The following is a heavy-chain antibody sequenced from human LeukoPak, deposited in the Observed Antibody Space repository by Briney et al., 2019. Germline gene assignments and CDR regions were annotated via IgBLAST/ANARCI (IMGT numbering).Heavy chain of an antibody. J-gene: IGHJ3*02. D-gene: IGHD2-21*02. CDR3: ATAGSPTAAFDI. Sequence: ASVKVSCKASGYTFTGYYMHWVRQAPGQGLEWMGWSHPNSGSTNYARKFQGRVTVTRDTSITTAYMDLKSLRFDDTAVYYCATAGSPTAAFDIWGQGTMVTVSS. V-gene: IGHV1-2*02. CDR2: SHPNSGST. CDR1: GYTFTGYY.